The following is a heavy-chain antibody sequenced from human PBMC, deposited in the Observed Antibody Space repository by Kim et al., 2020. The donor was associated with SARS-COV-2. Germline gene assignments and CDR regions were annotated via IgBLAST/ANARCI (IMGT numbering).Heavy chain of an antibody. Sequence: GGSLRLSCAASGFTFSSYAMSWVRQAPGKGLEWVSAIIDRGGSTYYADSVKGRFTISRDNSKNTLYLQMNSVRAEDTAVYYCAKDPCSGEDYGENWFDPWGQGTLVTVSS. CDR3: AKDPCSGEDYGENWFDP. CDR2: IIDRGGST. D-gene: IGHD5-12*01. V-gene: IGHV3-23*01. J-gene: IGHJ5*02. CDR1: GFTFSSYA.